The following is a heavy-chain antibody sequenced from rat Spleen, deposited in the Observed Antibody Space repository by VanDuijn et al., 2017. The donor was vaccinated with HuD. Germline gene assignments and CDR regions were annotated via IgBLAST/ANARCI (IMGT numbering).Heavy chain of an antibody. CDR1: GFTFSSFP. CDR3: TRDSDIPTYYFDF. V-gene: IGHV5-46*01. J-gene: IGHJ2*01. D-gene: IGHD2-1*01. CDR2: IGSSGGST. Sequence: EVQLVESDGGLVQPGRSLKLSCAASGFTFSSFPMAWVRQAPTKGLEWVATIGSSGGSTFYRDSVKGRFTISRDNAKSTLYLQMNVLRSEDTATYYCTRDSDIPTYYFDFWGQGVMVTVSS.